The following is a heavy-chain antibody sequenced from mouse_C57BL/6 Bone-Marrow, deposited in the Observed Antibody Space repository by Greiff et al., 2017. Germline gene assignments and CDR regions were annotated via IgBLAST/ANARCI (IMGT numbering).Heavy chain of an antibody. Sequence: QVQLKQPGAELVKPGASVKMSCKASGYTFTSYWITWVKQRPGQGLEWIGDIYPGSGSTNYNEKFKSKATLTVDTSSSTAYMQLSSLTSEDSAVYYCARGNYDYEDAMDYWGQGTSVTVSS. J-gene: IGHJ4*01. CDR2: IYPGSGST. CDR3: ARGNYDYEDAMDY. CDR1: GYTFTSYW. V-gene: IGHV1-55*01. D-gene: IGHD2-4*01.